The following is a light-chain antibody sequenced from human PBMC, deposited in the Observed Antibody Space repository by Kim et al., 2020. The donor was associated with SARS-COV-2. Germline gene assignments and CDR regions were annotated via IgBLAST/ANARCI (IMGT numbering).Light chain of an antibody. CDR2: WAS. CDR3: QQYYSTSYT. J-gene: IGKJ2*01. V-gene: IGKV4-1*01. Sequence: DIVMTQSPDSLAVSLGERATINCKSSQSVLYSSNNKNYLAWYQQKPGQPLKLLIYWASTRESGVPDRFSGSGSGTDFTLTISCLQAEDVAVYYCQQYYSTSYTFGQGTKLEI. CDR1: QSVLYSSNNKNY.